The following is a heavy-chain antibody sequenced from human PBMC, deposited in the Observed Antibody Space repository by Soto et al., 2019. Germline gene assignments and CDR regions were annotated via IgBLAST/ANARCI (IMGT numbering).Heavy chain of an antibody. Sequence: QVQLQESGPGLVKPSETLSLTCTVSGDFNTNYYWSWIRQSQGKGLEWMGFIYSSGSTRYNPSLKRRITMSLDTSKNQFSLKLSSVAAADTAVYYCARHLSVRGVFDFWGQGTQVTVSS. CDR2: IYSSGST. D-gene: IGHD3-10*01. V-gene: IGHV4-4*09. CDR1: GDFNTNYY. J-gene: IGHJ4*02. CDR3: ARHLSVRGVFDF.